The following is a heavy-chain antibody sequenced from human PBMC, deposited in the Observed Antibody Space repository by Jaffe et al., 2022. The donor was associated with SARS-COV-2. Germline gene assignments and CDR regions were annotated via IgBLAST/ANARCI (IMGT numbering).Heavy chain of an antibody. J-gene: IGHJ6*02. CDR1: GFTFSSYG. Sequence: QVQLVESGGGVVQPGRSLRLSCAASGFTFSSYGMHWVRQAPGKGLEWVAVIWYDGSNKYYADSVKGRFTISRDNSKNTLYLQMNSLRAEDTAVYYCARNYDFWRGPYYGMDVWGQGTTVTVSS. CDR3: ARNYDFWRGPYYGMDV. V-gene: IGHV3-33*01. D-gene: IGHD3-3*01. CDR2: IWYDGSNK.